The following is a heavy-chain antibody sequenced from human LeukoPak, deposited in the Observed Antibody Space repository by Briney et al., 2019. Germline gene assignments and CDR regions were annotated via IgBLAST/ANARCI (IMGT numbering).Heavy chain of an antibody. Sequence: SVKVSCKASGGTFSSYAISCVRQAPGHGLEWRGGIIPIFGTANYAQKFQGRVTMTTDESTSTAYMELSSLRSEDTAVYYCARDRYSSSSRSRWFDPWGQGTLVTVSS. V-gene: IGHV1-69*05. D-gene: IGHD6-6*01. CDR3: ARDRYSSSSRSRWFDP. J-gene: IGHJ5*02. CDR2: IIPIFGTA. CDR1: GGTFSSYA.